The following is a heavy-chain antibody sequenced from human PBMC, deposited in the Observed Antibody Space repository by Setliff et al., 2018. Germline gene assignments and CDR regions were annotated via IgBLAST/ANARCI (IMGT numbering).Heavy chain of an antibody. CDR3: ARESRYYYDNLGTLDY. D-gene: IGHD3-22*01. J-gene: IGHJ4*02. V-gene: IGHV4-30-4*08. Sequence: TLSLTCTVSGGSISSGDYYWSWIRQPPGKGLEWIGYIYSSGSTYYNPSLKSRVSISVDTSKNQFSLKLSSVTAADTAVYYCARESRYYYDNLGTLDYWGQGTLFPVSS. CDR1: GGSISSGDYY. CDR2: IYSSGST.